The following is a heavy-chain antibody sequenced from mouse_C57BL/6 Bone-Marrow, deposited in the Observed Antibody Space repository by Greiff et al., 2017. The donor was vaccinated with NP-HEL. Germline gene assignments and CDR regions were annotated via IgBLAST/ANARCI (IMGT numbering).Heavy chain of an antibody. CDR2: INPSSGYT. CDR3: ARLLRLAWFAY. Sequence: VQRVESGAELARPGASVKMSCKASGYTFTSYTMHWVKQRPGQGLEWIGYINPSSGYTKYNQKFKDKATLTADKSSSTAYMQLSSLTSEDSAVYYCARLLRLAWFAYWGQGTLVTVSA. J-gene: IGHJ3*01. V-gene: IGHV1-4*01. D-gene: IGHD1-1*01. CDR1: GYTFTSYT.